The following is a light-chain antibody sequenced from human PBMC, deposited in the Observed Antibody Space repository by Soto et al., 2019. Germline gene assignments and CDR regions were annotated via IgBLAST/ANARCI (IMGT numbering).Light chain of an antibody. CDR2: GAS. CDR3: QQYGSSPPIT. V-gene: IGKV3-20*01. J-gene: IGKJ5*01. CDR1: QSVSSSY. Sequence: EIGWTQSPGTLSLSPVERATLSCRASQSVSSSYLAWYQQKPGQAPRLLIYGASSRATGIPDRFSGSGSGTDFTLTISRLEPEDFAVYYCQQYGSSPPITFGQGTRLEIK.